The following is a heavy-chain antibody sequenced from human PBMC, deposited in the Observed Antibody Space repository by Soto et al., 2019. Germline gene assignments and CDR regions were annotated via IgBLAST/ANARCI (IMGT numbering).Heavy chain of an antibody. Sequence: QVQLVQSGAEVKKPGASVKVSCKASGYTFTIYAMHWVRQAPGQRLEWMGWINAGNGNTKYSQKFQGRVTITRDTSASTTYMELSSLRSEDTAVYYCARSIVVVTAADYWGQGTLVTVSS. D-gene: IGHD2-21*02. CDR2: INAGNGNT. CDR1: GYTFTIYA. CDR3: ARSIVVVTAADY. J-gene: IGHJ4*02. V-gene: IGHV1-3*01.